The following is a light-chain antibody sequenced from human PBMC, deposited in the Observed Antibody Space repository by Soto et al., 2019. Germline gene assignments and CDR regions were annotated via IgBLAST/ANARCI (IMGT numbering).Light chain of an antibody. V-gene: IGLV2-14*01. Sequence: QSALTQPASLSGSPGQSITISCTGTSSDIGAYDYVSWFQQHPGKAPKLMISEVNNRPSGVSDRFSGSKSDNTASLTISGLQAEDEADYYCCSYVSSKTYVFGTGTKLTVL. J-gene: IGLJ1*01. CDR1: SSDIGAYDY. CDR2: EVN. CDR3: CSYVSSKTYV.